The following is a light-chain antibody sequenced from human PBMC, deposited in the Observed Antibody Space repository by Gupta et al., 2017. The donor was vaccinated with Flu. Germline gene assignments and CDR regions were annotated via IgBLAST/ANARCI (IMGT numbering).Light chain of an antibody. J-gene: IGLJ3*02. CDR1: CGSIASNY. Sequence: NFMLSPPHSVSKSPGTTVTIFCTRSCGSIASNYLHWYQHRPGRSPTPVIYADNQRPSGVTVRFSGSIDSSSNSASVTISGLKTEDEVDYYCQSYDDSPHWVFGGGTKLTVL. V-gene: IGLV6-57*01. CDR2: ADN. CDR3: QSYDDSPHWV.